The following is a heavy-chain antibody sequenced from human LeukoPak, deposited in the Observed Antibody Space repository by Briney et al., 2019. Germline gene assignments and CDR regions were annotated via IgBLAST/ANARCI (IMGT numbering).Heavy chain of an antibody. CDR3: ARQGRIAAAGTGYYYYYYMDV. CDR1: GFTVSSNY. V-gene: IGHV4-39*01. CDR2: IYYSGST. J-gene: IGHJ6*03. D-gene: IGHD6-13*01. Sequence: GSLRLSCAASGFTVSSNYMSWVRQAPGKGLEWIGSIYYSGSTYYNPSLKSRVTISVDTSKNQFSLKLSSVTAADTAVYYCARQGRIAAAGTGYYYYYYMDVWGKGTTVTVSS.